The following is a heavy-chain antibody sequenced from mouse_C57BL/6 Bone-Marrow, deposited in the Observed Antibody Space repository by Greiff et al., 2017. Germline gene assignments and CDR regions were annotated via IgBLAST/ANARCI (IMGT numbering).Heavy chain of an antibody. CDR1: GYTFTDYY. D-gene: IGHD2-5*01. Sequence: EVQLQQSGPVLVKPGASVKMSCKASGYTFTDYYMNWVKQSHGKSLEWIGVINPYNGGTSYNQKFKGKATLTVDKSSSTAYMELNSLTSEDSAVYYCAREKAYYSNYGGGYYFDYWGQGTTLTVSS. CDR2: INPYNGGT. V-gene: IGHV1-19*01. J-gene: IGHJ2*01. CDR3: AREKAYYSNYGGGYYFDY.